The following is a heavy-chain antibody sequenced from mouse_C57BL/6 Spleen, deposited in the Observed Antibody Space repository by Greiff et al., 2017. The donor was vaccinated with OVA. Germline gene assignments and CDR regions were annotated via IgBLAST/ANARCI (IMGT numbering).Heavy chain of an antibody. Sequence: EVHLVESGPGLVKPSQSLSLTCSVTGYSITSGYYWNWIRQLPGNKLEWMGYISYDGSNNYNPSLKNRISLTRDTSKNQFFLKLNSVTTEDTTTYYCVVPDFGYWGQGTTLTVSS. CDR1: GYSITSGYY. V-gene: IGHV3-6*01. D-gene: IGHD6-2*01. CDR2: ISYDGSN. CDR3: VVPDFGY. J-gene: IGHJ2*01.